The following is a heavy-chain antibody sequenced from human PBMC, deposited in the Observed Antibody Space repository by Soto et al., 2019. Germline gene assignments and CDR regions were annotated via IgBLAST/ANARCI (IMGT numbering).Heavy chain of an antibody. V-gene: IGHV3-23*01. Sequence: EVQVLESGGGLVQPGGSLRLSCAASGFTFSISAMSWVRQAPGKGLEWVSSISGTNSISYADSVKGQFTISRDTSRSTLYLQMTSLRAEDTVVDFCAHITGFSATGYWGQGVLITVSS. CDR2: ISGTNSI. CDR3: AHITGFSATGY. D-gene: IGHD2-15*01. CDR1: GFTFSISA. J-gene: IGHJ4*02.